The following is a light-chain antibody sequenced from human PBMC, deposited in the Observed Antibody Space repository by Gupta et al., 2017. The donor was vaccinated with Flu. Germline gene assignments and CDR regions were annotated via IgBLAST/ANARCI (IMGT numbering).Light chain of an antibody. CDR3: QQYNYSPIT. V-gene: IGKV1-5*03. J-gene: IGKJ4*01. CDR2: KAS. Sequence: PSTLAASVGDRLTITHRASQSISSWLAWYQQKPGKDPKLLIYKASTLESGVSARFSGRGSGTEFTLTISSLRPDDFATYYCQQYNYSPITFGRGTKVEIK. CDR1: QSISSW.